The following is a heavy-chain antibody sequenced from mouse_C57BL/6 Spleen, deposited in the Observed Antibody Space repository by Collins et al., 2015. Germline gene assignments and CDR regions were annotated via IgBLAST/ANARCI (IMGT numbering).Heavy chain of an antibody. Sequence: QVQLQQPGAELVKPGASVKLSCKASGYTFTSYWMHWVKQRPGQGLEWIGMIHPNSGSTNYNEKFKSKATLTVDKSSSTAYMQLSSLTPEDSAVYYCAPITTVVNYFDYWGQGTTLTVSS. CDR3: APITTVVNYFDY. CDR2: IHPNSGST. D-gene: IGHD1-1*01. V-gene: IGHV1-64*01. J-gene: IGHJ2*01. CDR1: GYTFTSYW.